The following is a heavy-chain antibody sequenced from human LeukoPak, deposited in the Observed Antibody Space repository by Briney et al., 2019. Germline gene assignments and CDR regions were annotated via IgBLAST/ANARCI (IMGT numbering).Heavy chain of an antibody. Sequence: GGSLRLSCAASGFTFSSYWMSWVRQPPGKGLEWVANIKQDGNEKYYLDSAKGRFTISRDNAKNSLYLQMDSLRAEDTAVYYCATDGSPFDNWGQGTLVTVSS. CDR3: ATDGSPFDN. J-gene: IGHJ4*02. CDR2: IKQDGNEK. V-gene: IGHV3-7*01. CDR1: GFTFSSYW.